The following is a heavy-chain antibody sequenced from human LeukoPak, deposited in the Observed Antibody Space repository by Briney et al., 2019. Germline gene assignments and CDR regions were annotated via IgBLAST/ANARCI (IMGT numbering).Heavy chain of an antibody. CDR2: IIPIFGTA. V-gene: IGHV1-69*13. Sequence: SVKVSCKASGGTFSSYAISWVRQAPGKGLEWMGGIIPIFGTANYAQKFQGRVTITADESTSTAYMELSSLRSEDTAVYYCAREEVYCSSTSCYFPWGQGALVTVSS. J-gene: IGHJ5*02. D-gene: IGHD2-2*01. CDR3: AREEVYCSSTSCYFP. CDR1: GGTFSSYA.